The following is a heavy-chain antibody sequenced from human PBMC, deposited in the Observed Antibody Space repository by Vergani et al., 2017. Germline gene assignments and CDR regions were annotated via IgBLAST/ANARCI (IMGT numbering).Heavy chain of an antibody. CDR2: IYYSGST. CDR3: ARDSWDGYKNHFDN. CDR1: GGSLSSGGYY. Sequence: QVQLQESGPGLVKPSQTLSLTCTVSGGSLSSGGYYWSWIRQHPGKGLEWIGYIYYSGSTYYNPSLKSRVIISVDTSKNQFSLKLSSVTAADTAVYYCARDSWDGYKNHFDNWGQGTLVTVSS. V-gene: IGHV4-31*03. J-gene: IGHJ4*02. D-gene: IGHD5-24*01.